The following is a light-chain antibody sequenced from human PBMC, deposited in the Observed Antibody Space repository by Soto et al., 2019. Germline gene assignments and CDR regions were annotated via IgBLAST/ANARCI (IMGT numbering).Light chain of an antibody. CDR1: QSVSSY. V-gene: IGKV3-11*01. Sequence: EIVLTQSPATLSLSPGERATLSCRASQSVSSYLAWYQQKPGQAPRLLIYDASNRATGIPARFSGSGSGTHFTLTFSSLEPEDFAVYYCQQRRNWYTFGQGTKLEIK. J-gene: IGKJ2*01. CDR2: DAS. CDR3: QQRRNWYT.